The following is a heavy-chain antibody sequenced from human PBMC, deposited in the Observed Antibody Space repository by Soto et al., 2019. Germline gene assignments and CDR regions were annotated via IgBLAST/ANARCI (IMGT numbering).Heavy chain of an antibody. Sequence: EVQLLESGGGLVQPGGSLRLSCAASGFTFSSYAMSWVRQAPGKGLEWVSAISGSGGSTYYADSVKGRFTISRDNSKNTLYLQMNSLRAEDTAVYYCAKDITMVRGVIIPEQAFDIWGQGTMVTVSS. CDR3: AKDITMVRGVIIPEQAFDI. CDR2: ISGSGGST. J-gene: IGHJ3*02. V-gene: IGHV3-23*01. CDR1: GFTFSSYA. D-gene: IGHD3-10*01.